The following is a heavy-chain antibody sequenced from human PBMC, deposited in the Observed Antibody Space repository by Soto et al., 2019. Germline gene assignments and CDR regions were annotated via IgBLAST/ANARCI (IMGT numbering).Heavy chain of an antibody. CDR1: GFSLSTSGMG. CDR3: AYYRSPCPLDP. J-gene: IGHJ5*02. D-gene: IGHD6-13*01. V-gene: IGHV2-5*02. CDR2: IYWDDDK. Sequence: QITLKESGPTLVKPTQTLTLTCTFSGFSLSTSGMGVGWIRQPPGKALEWLALIYWDDDKRYRPSLKSRLTXTXATSKNQVVVIMTTMDPLDTATYSCAYYRSPCPLDPWGQGTLVTVSS.